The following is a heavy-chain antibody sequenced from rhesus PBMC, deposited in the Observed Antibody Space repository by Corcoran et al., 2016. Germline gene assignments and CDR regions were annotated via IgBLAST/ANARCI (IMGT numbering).Heavy chain of an antibody. CDR2: ITYSGST. J-gene: IGHJ4*01. D-gene: IGHD6-19*01. V-gene: IGHV4-122*02. CDR1: GYSISSAYY. Sequence: QVQLQESGPGLVKPSETLSLTCAVSGYSISSAYYWSWIRRPPGQGLEWIGYITYSGSTSYNPSLKSRVTISRDTSKNQFSLKLSSVTAADTAVYYCAREGSSFDYWGQGVLVTVSS. CDR3: AREGSSFDY.